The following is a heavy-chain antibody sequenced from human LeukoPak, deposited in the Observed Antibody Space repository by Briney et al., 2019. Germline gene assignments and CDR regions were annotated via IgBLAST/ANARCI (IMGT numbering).Heavy chain of an antibody. CDR1: GDSIGSYY. V-gene: IGHV4-59*01. CDR3: ARTPKYFFDDSDSFYFDY. D-gene: IGHD3-22*01. CDR2: VYYFGST. Sequence: PSETLSLTCTVSGDSIGSYYWNWIRQYPGEWMEWIGYVYYFGSTMYNPSLKSRVHISVNRSTNQFSLSVSSVTVADTAVYFCARTPKYFFDDSDSFYFDYWGQGALVTVSS. J-gene: IGHJ4*02.